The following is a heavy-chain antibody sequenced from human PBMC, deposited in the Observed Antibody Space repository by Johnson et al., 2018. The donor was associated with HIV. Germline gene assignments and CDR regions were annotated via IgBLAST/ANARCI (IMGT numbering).Heavy chain of an antibody. D-gene: IGHD4-17*01. J-gene: IGHJ3*02. Sequence: QVQLVESGGGVVQPGGSLRLSCAASGFTFSSYGMHWVRQAPGKGLEWVAFIRYDGSNKYYADSVKGRFTISRDNSKNTLYLQMNSLRIEDTAVYYCAKGPCVCGDYHAFDIWGQGTKVTVSS. CDR2: IRYDGSNK. CDR1: GFTFSSYG. V-gene: IGHV3-30*02. CDR3: AKGPCVCGDYHAFDI.